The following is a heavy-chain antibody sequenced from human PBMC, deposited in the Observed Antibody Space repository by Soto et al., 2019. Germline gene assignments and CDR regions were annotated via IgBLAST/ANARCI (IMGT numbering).Heavy chain of an antibody. D-gene: IGHD3-10*01. V-gene: IGHV3-33*01. CDR1: GLTFSSYG. CDR2: IWYDGSNK. J-gene: IGHJ4*02. Sequence: QVQLVESGGGVVQPGRSLRLSCAASGLTFSSYGMHWVRQAPGKGLDWVALIWYDGSNKYYGNSVKGRFTISRDNSKNRLYLHMNSLRAEDTAVYYCARDYGSGIDCWGQGILVTVSS. CDR3: ARDYGSGIDC.